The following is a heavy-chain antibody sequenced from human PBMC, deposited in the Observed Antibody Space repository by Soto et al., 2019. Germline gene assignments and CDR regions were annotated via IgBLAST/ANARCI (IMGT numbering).Heavy chain of an antibody. D-gene: IGHD5-12*01. CDR1: GGSISSSSYY. J-gene: IGHJ3*02. CDR2: IYYSGST. V-gene: IGHV4-39*01. Sequence: SETLSLTCTVSGGSISSSSYYWGWIRQPPGKGLEWIGSIYYSGSTYYNPSLKSRVTISVDTSKNQFSLKLSSVTAADTAVYYCAIPRDGYNSLNRAFDIWGQGTMVTVSS. CDR3: AIPRDGYNSLNRAFDI.